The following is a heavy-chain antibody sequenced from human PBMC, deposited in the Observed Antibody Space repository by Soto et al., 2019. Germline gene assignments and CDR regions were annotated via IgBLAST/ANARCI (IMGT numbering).Heavy chain of an antibody. D-gene: IGHD4-17*01. Sequence: EVQLLESGGGLVQPGGSLRLSCAASGFTFSSYAMSWVRQAPGKGLEWVSAISGSGGSTYYADSVKGRFTISRDNSKXXXXXXXXXXXXXXXXXXXXXXXXXXTVTYYYYYGMDVWGQGTTVTVSS. CDR3: XXXXXXTVTYYYYYGMDV. CDR2: ISGSGGST. V-gene: IGHV3-23*01. CDR1: GFTFSSYA. J-gene: IGHJ6*02.